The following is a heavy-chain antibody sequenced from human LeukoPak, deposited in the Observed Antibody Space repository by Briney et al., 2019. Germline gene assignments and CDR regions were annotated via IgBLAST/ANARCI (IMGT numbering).Heavy chain of an antibody. J-gene: IGHJ4*02. CDR1: GGSFSGYY. CDR2: INHSGST. Sequence: SSETLSLTCAVYGGSFSGYYWSWIRQPPGKGLEWIGEINHSGSTNYNPSLKSRVTMSVDTSKNQFSLKLSSVTAADTAVYYCAREGITMVRGVLYYFDYWGQGTLVTVSS. V-gene: IGHV4-34*01. CDR3: AREGITMVRGVLYYFDY. D-gene: IGHD3-10*01.